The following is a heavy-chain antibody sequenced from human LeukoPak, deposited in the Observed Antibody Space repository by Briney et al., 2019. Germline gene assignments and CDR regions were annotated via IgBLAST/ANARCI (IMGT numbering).Heavy chain of an antibody. CDR2: IKSKTDGGTT. D-gene: IGHD1-7*01. J-gene: IGHJ4*02. CDR3: YTIYWDLPGTD. V-gene: IGHV3-15*01. CDR1: GFTFSNAW. Sequence: SGGSLRLSCAASGFTFSNAWMSWVRQAPGKGLEWVGRIKSKTDGGTTDYAAPVKGRFTISRDDSKNTVYLQMNSLKTEDTAIYYCYTIYWDLPGTDWGQGTLVTVSS.